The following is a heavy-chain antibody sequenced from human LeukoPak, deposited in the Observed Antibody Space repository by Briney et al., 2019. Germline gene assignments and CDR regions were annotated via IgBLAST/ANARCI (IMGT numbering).Heavy chain of an antibody. J-gene: IGHJ4*02. CDR3: AKESAYDILTGYSDY. D-gene: IGHD3-9*01. CDR2: ISGSGGST. V-gene: IGHV3-23*01. Sequence: PGGSLRLSCAASGFTFSSYAMSWVRQAPGKGLEWVSGISGSGGSTYYADSVKGRFTISTDNSKNTMYLQMNSLRAEDTAAYYCAKESAYDILTGYSDYWGQGTLVTVSS. CDR1: GFTFSSYA.